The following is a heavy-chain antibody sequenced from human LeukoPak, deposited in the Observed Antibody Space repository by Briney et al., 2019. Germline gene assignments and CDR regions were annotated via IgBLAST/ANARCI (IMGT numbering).Heavy chain of an antibody. CDR3: ARRGTISRWSGGMDV. CDR1: GGSITTGSYY. V-gene: IGHV4-39*07. J-gene: IGHJ6*02. CDR2: IYHTGTT. D-gene: IGHD3-16*01. Sequence: SETLSLTCTVSGGSITTGSYYWGWVRQPPGKGLEWIGSIYHTGTTYYNPSLKSRVTISVDTSKNQFSLKLSSVTAADTAVYYCARRGTISRWSGGMDVWGQGTTVTVSS.